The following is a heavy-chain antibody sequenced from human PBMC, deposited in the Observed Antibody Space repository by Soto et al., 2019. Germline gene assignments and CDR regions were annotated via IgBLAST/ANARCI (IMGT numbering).Heavy chain of an antibody. Sequence: PGGSLRLSCAASGFPFSLYLMSWVRQAPGKELEWVSLINHNSGYAYYADSVKGRFTISRDNSKNTLYLQMNSLRAEDTAVYYCAKDPTVIVPRFQHWGQGTLVTVSS. D-gene: IGHD4-17*01. CDR2: INHNSGYA. CDR1: GFPFSLYL. V-gene: IGHV3-23*01. CDR3: AKDPTVIVPRFQH. J-gene: IGHJ1*01.